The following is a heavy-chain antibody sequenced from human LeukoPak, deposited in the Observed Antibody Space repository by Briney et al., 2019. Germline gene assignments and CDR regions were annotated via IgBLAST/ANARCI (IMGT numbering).Heavy chain of an antibody. V-gene: IGHV4-38-2*02. CDR2: MYHSGST. Sequence: SETLSLTCTVSGDSVSSDYLWGWVRQPPGKGLEWIGSMYHSGSTYYNPSLKSRVTISIATSKNQFSLRLSSVTAADTAVYYCVRRKADSSGYYYVDFWGQGTLVTVSS. CDR1: GDSVSSDYL. D-gene: IGHD3-22*01. J-gene: IGHJ4*02. CDR3: VRRKADSSGYYYVDF.